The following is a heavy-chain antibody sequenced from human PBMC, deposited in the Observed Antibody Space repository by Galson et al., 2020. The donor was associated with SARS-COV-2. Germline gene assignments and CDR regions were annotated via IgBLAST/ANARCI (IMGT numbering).Heavy chain of an antibody. V-gene: IGHV4-39*01. CDR3: ARQILTGYYSFYYFDF. D-gene: IGHD3-9*01. J-gene: IGHJ4*02. CDR1: GGSISSSNYY. CDR2: IYYTESN. Sequence: SETLSLTCTVSGGSISSSNYYWGCVRQPPGQGLEWIGSIYYTESNYYNPSLTSRVTMSVDTSRNQFSLKLSSVTAADTAVYYCARQILTGYYSFYYFDFWGQGTLVTVSS.